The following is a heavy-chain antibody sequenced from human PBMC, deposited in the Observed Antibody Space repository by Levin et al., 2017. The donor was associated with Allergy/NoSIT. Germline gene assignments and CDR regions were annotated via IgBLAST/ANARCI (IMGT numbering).Heavy chain of an antibody. CDR1: GFTFRDYA. CDR3: TSDHPGRFDSTGYYYRGYPDAFDF. V-gene: IGHV3-49*04. D-gene: IGHD3-22*01. CDR2: IRSKGYGGTA. J-gene: IGHJ3*01. Sequence: GGSLRLSCSTSGFTFRDYAISWVRQAPGKGLEWVGFIRSKGYGGTAEYAASVKGRFTISRDDAESIAYLQMNSLECEDTAVYYCTSDHPGRFDSTGYYYRGYPDAFDFWGQGTMVTVSS.